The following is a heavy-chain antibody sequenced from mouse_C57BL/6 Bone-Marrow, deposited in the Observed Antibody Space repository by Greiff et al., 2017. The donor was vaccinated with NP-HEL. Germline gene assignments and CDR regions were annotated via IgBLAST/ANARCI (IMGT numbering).Heavy chain of an antibody. CDR1: GYSFTGYF. J-gene: IGHJ4*01. V-gene: IGHV1-20*01. CDR2: INPYNGDT. Sequence: VQLQQSGPELVKPGDSVKISCKASGYSFTGYFMNWVMQSHGKSLEWIGRINPYNGDTFYNQKFKGKATLTVDKASSTAHMELRSLTSEDSAVDYCARSVGRDWDYWGQGTSVTVSS. D-gene: IGHD3-3*01. CDR3: ARSVGRDWDY.